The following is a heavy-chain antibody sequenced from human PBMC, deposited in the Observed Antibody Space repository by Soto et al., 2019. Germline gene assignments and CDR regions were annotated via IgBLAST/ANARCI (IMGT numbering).Heavy chain of an antibody. J-gene: IGHJ5*02. CDR2: ISGSGGST. Sequence: GGSLRLSCAASGFTFSSYAMSWVRQAPGKGLEWVSAISGSGGSTYYADSVKGRFTISRDNSKNTLYLQMNSLRAEDTAVYYCAKDEGYFDWLLPHTLSGWFDPWGQGTLVTVSS. CDR3: AKDEGYFDWLLPHTLSGWFDP. CDR1: GFTFSSYA. V-gene: IGHV3-23*01. D-gene: IGHD3-9*01.